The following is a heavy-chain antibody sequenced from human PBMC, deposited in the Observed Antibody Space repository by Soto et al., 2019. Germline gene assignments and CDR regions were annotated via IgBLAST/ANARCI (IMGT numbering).Heavy chain of an antibody. CDR1: GYTFTSYY. Sequence: ASVKVSCKASGYTFTSYYMHWVRQAPGQGLEWMGIINPSGGSTSYAQKFQGRVTMTRDTSTSTAYMELSRLRSDDTAVYYCARDEGYCSSTSCAGWFDPWGQGTLVTV. D-gene: IGHD2-2*01. V-gene: IGHV1-46*01. J-gene: IGHJ5*02. CDR3: ARDEGYCSSTSCAGWFDP. CDR2: INPSGGST.